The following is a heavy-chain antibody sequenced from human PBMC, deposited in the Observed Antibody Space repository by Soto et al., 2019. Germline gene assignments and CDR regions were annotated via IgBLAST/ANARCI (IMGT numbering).Heavy chain of an antibody. CDR1: GYSFTNYG. Sequence: ASVKVSCKASGYSFTNYGITWVRQAPGQGLEWMGWISPYNGNTNYAQKFQGRVTMTTDTSTGTAYMEVRSLRSDDTAVYYCAREKAVSGADYWGQGSLVTVYS. CDR2: ISPYNGNT. CDR3: AREKAVSGADY. J-gene: IGHJ4*02. D-gene: IGHD6-19*01. V-gene: IGHV1-18*01.